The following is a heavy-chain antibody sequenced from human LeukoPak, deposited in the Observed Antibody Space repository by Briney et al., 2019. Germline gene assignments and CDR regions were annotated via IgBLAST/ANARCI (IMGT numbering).Heavy chain of an antibody. J-gene: IGHJ6*03. V-gene: IGHV4-34*01. CDR1: GGSFSGYY. CDR2: IYYSGST. Sequence: PSETLSLTCAVYGGSFSGYYWSWIRQPPGKGLEWIGSIYYSGSTYYNPSLKSRVTISVDTSKNQFSLKLSSVTAADTAVYYCANHERGYSLGPNYYYYYYKDVWGKGTAVTVSS. CDR3: ANHERGYSLGPNYYYYYYKDV. D-gene: IGHD5-18*01.